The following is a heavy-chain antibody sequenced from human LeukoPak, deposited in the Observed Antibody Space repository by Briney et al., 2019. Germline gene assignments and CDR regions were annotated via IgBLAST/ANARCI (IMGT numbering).Heavy chain of an antibody. CDR1: GFTLSNHW. D-gene: IGHD6-19*01. J-gene: IGHJ4*02. V-gene: IGHV3-74*01. Sequence: GGSLRLSCAASGFTLSNHWMHWVRQAPGKGLLWVSRITSDSDGSSTVYADSVRGRFTISRDNAKNTLYLQMNSLRAEDTAAYYCIRSSGWPDYWGQGTLVTVSS. CDR3: IRSSGWPDY. CDR2: ITSDSDGSST.